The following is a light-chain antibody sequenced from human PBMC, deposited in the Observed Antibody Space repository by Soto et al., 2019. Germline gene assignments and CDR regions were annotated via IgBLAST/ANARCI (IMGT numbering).Light chain of an antibody. J-gene: IGLJ3*02. CDR2: DVT. V-gene: IGLV2-14*01. CDR1: SSAVGGYNY. CDR3: NSYTSSSNLV. Sequence: QSALTQPASVSGSPGQSVTFSGTGTSSAVGGYNYVSWYQQHPGKAPKLLIYDVTNRPSVVSNRFSGSKSGNTASLTISGLQAEDEADYYCNSYTSSSNLVFGGGTKLTVL.